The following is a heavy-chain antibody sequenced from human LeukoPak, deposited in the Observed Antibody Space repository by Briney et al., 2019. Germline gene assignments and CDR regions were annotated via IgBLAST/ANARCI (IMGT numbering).Heavy chain of an antibody. CDR3: AREYVWGSSRYLDY. CDR1: GFAFSSYS. J-gene: IGHJ4*02. Sequence: GGSLRLSCAASGFAFSSYSINWVRQAPGKGLEWVSFISSGSTTIFYADSVKGRFTISRDNAKNSLHLQLNSLRAEDTAVYYCAREYVWGSSRYLDYWGQGTLVTVSS. CDR2: ISSGSTTI. D-gene: IGHD3-16*02. V-gene: IGHV3-48*04.